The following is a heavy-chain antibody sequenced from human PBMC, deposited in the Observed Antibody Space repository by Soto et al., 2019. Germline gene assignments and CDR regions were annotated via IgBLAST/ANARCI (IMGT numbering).Heavy chain of an antibody. Sequence: SETLALTCAVYGGSFTAYYWTWIRQPPGKGLEWIGEINQSGSTNYNSSLKSRVTISVDTSKNQFSLHLSSVTAADTAVYYCARGRMVRAAYDYWGQGTLVTVSS. CDR1: GGSFTAYY. CDR2: INQSGST. D-gene: IGHD2-8*01. J-gene: IGHJ4*02. CDR3: ARGRMVRAAYDY. V-gene: IGHV4-34*01.